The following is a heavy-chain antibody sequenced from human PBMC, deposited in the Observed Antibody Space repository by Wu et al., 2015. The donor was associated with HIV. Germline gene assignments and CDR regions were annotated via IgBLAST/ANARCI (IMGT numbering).Heavy chain of an antibody. CDR3: ARDRADLLSAFDL. V-gene: IGHV1-69*12. D-gene: IGHD2/OR15-2a*01. Sequence: QVQLVQSGAEVKKPGSSMKVSCRTSGDTFTDFAITWVRQAPGQGLEWMGGITPVFATINYAQKFQDRVNIIADESTSTVFMEMSGLTPEDTAVYYCARDRADLLSAFDLWGQGQWS. CDR1: GDTFTDFA. CDR2: ITPVFATI. J-gene: IGHJ3*01.